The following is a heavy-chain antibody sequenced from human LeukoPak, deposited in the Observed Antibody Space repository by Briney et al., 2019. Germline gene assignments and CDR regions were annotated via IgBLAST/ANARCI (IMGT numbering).Heavy chain of an antibody. Sequence: PGGSLRLSCAASGFTFSDYYMSWVRQAPGKGLEWVANIQQDGSDKNYVDSVKGRFTISRDNAKKSLSLQMNSLRAEDTAIYFCARVRSDYSSSSPPDYWGQGTPVTVSS. J-gene: IGHJ4*02. V-gene: IGHV3-7*01. CDR3: ARVRSDYSSSSPPDY. CDR2: IQQDGSDK. D-gene: IGHD6-6*01. CDR1: GFTFSDYY.